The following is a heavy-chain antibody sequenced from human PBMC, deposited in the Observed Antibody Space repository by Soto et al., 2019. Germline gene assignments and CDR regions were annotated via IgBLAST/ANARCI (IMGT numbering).Heavy chain of an antibody. CDR2: ISGSGDST. CDR1: GFTFSNYA. J-gene: IGHJ4*02. V-gene: IGHV3-23*01. CDR3: ARRGSRSYYDY. Sequence: EVQLLESGGGLVQPGGSLRLSCAASGFTFSNYAMNWVRQAPVKGLEWVSVISGSGDSTYHADSVKGRFTISRDNSKNTLYLQLNSLRVEDTAVYYCARRGSRSYYDYWGQGTLVTVSS. D-gene: IGHD3-10*01.